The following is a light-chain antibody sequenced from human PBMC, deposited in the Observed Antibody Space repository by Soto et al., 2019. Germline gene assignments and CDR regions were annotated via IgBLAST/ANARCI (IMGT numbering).Light chain of an antibody. V-gene: IGKV1-39*01. CDR2: AAS. Sequence: DIQMTQSPSSPSASVGDRVTITCRASQSISSHLNWYQQKSGRAPQLLIHAASTLQTGVPSRFSGSGSGTDFTLTISSLQPEDFATYYCQQSYSVPITFGQGTRLEI. CDR1: QSISSH. CDR3: QQSYSVPIT. J-gene: IGKJ5*01.